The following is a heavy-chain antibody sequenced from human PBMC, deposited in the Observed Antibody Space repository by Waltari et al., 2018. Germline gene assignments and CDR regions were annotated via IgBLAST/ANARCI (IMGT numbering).Heavy chain of an antibody. J-gene: IGHJ4*02. Sequence: EVQLLESGGGLVQPGGSLRLSCAASGFTFSSYAMSWVRQAPGKGLEWVSAIRGSGGSTYYADSVKGRFTISRDNSKNTLYLQMNSLRAEDTAVYYCAKDRSLSSWYKYYFDYWGQGTLVTVSS. CDR3: AKDRSLSSWYKYYFDY. V-gene: IGHV3-23*01. CDR2: IRGSGGST. D-gene: IGHD6-13*01. CDR1: GFTFSSYA.